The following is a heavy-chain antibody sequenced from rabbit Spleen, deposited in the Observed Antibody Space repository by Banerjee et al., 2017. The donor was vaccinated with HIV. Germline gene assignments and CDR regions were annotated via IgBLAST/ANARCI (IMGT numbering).Heavy chain of an antibody. Sequence: QEQLVESGGDLVKPGASLTLTCTASGFSFSGNYMCWVRQAPGKGLEWIGCIDSGASAFTYFATWAKGRFTISKTSSTTVTLQMTSLTAADTATYFCARDSGTSFSSYGMDLWGQGTLVTVS. D-gene: IGHD8-1*01. V-gene: IGHV1S45*01. CDR1: GFSFSGNY. J-gene: IGHJ6*01. CDR2: IDSGASAFT. CDR3: ARDSGTSFSSYGMDL.